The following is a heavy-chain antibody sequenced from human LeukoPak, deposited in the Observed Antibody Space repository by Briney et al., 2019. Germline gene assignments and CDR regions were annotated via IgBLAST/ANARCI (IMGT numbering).Heavy chain of an antibody. CDR2: INHSGST. V-gene: IGHV4-34*01. CDR3: ERGGGCSGGSCNGDY. D-gene: IGHD2-15*01. Sequence: PETLSLTCAVYGGSFSGYYWTWIRQPPGKGLEWIGEINHSGSTNYNPSLKSRVTISVDTSKNQFSLYLTSVTAADTAVYYCERGGGCSGGSCNGDYWGQGNLVTVSS. CDR1: GGSFSGYY. J-gene: IGHJ4*02.